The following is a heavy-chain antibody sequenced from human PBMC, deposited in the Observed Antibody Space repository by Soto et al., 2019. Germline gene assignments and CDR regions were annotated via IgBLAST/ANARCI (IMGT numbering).Heavy chain of an antibody. V-gene: IGHV4-30-4*01. Sequence: TLSLTCTVSGASIRSTDYYWSWIRQAPGKGLEWIGYVYYTGSTYYNPSLMSRLTISVDTSKNQFSLKLTSVTAAETAVYYCVRTARQGAVAPHWFDRWGQGTQGTVS. D-gene: IGHD2-21*02. CDR1: GASIRSTDYY. CDR3: VRTARQGAVAPHWFDR. CDR2: VYYTGST. J-gene: IGHJ5*02.